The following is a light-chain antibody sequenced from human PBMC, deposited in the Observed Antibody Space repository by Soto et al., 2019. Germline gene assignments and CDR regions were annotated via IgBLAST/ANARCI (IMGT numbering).Light chain of an antibody. CDR3: SSYTSSSTLV. CDR1: SSDVGDYNY. CDR2: DVS. Sequence: QSVLTQPASVSGSPGQSITISCTGTSSDVGDYNYVSWYQQHPGKAPKVRIYDVSNRPSGVSNRFSGSKSGNTASLTISGLQAEDEADYYCSSYTSSSTLVFGTGTKLTVL. J-gene: IGLJ1*01. V-gene: IGLV2-14*01.